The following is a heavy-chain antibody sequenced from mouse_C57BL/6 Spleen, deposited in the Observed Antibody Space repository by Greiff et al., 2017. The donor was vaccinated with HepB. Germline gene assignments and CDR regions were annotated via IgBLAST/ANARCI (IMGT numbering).Heavy chain of an antibody. CDR1: GFTFSDYY. V-gene: IGHV5-16*01. CDR2: INYDGSST. Sequence: EVQLQESEGGLVQPGSSMKLSCTASGFTFSDYYMAWVRQVPEKGLEWVANINYDGSSTYYLDSLKSRFIISRDNAKNILYLQMSSLKSEDTATYYCARDRGYGSSYGNFDYWGQGTTLTVSS. J-gene: IGHJ2*01. D-gene: IGHD1-1*01. CDR3: ARDRGYGSSYGNFDY.